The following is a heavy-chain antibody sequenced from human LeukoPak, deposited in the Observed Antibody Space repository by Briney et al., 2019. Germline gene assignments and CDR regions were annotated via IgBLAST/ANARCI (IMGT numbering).Heavy chain of an antibody. J-gene: IGHJ4*02. Sequence: GGSLRLSCAASGFTFDDYAMHWVRQAPGKGLEWVSGISWNSGSIGHADSVKGRFTISRDNAKNSLYLQMNSLRAEDTALYYCAKDMRYDSSGYSFDYWGQGTLVTVSS. CDR3: AKDMRYDSSGYSFDY. CDR1: GFTFDDYA. CDR2: ISWNSGSI. V-gene: IGHV3-9*01. D-gene: IGHD3-22*01.